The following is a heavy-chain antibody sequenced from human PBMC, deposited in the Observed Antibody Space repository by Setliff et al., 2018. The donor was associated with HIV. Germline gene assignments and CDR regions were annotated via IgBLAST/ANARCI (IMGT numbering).Heavy chain of an antibody. CDR1: GYTLTDYY. CDR3: ARPGRSGVFDY. Sequence: GASVKVSCKASGYTLTDYYIHWMRQAPGQGLEWVGWFNPFSGGTNFAQKFQGRVTITADESTSTAYMELSSLRSEDTAVYYCARPGRSGVFDYWGQGTLVTVSS. CDR2: FNPFSGGT. J-gene: IGHJ4*02. V-gene: IGHV1-2*02. D-gene: IGHD1-26*01.